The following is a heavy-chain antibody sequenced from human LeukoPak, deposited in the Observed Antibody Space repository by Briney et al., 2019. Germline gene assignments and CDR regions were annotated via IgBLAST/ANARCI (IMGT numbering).Heavy chain of an antibody. CDR1: GFTVFNYW. CDR3: ARDVDYANPRHDY. D-gene: IGHD4/OR15-4a*01. CDR2: TNLDGSQK. V-gene: IGHV3-7*01. Sequence: GGSLRLSCAASGFTVFNYWMSWVRQAPGKGLEWVANTNLDGSQKYYVDSLKGRFTISRDNAKNSLYLQMNSLRAEDTAVYYCARDVDYANPRHDYWGQGTLVTVSS. J-gene: IGHJ4*02.